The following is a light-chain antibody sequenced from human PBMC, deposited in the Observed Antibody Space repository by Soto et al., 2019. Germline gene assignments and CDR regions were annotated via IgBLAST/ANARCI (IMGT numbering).Light chain of an antibody. J-gene: IGKJ2*01. Sequence: EIVMTQSPATLSVSPGERATLSCRASQSVSSALAWYQHKPGQPPRLLIYGASTRATGIPARFSGSGSGTEFTLTISSLQSEDFAVYYCQQYTNWPPTYTFGQGTKLEIK. CDR2: GAS. CDR3: QQYTNWPPTYT. CDR1: QSVSSA. V-gene: IGKV3-15*01.